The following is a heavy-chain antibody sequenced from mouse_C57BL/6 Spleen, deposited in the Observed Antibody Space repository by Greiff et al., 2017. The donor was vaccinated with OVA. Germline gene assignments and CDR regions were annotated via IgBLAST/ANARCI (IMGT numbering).Heavy chain of an antibody. CDR2: IYPGSGNT. J-gene: IGHJ2*01. CDR3: ARLGYDVPFDY. Sequence: VKLVESGAELVRPGASVKLSCKASGYTFTDYYINWVKQRPGQGLEWIARIYPGSGNTYYNEKFKGKATLTAEKSSSTAYMQLSSLTSEDSAVYFCARLGYDVPFDYWGQGTTLTVSS. CDR1: GYTFTDYY. V-gene: IGHV1-76*01. D-gene: IGHD2-14*01.